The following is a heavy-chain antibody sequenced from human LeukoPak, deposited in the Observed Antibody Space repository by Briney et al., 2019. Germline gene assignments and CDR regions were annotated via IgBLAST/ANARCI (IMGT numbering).Heavy chain of an antibody. D-gene: IGHD6-13*01. CDR3: ARRGSVGSSWNRPAFDI. CDR2: IYPGDSDT. J-gene: IGHJ3*02. V-gene: IGHV5-51*01. Sequence: GESLKISCKGSGYSFTSYWIGWVRQMPGKGLEWMGIIYPGDSDTRYSPSFQGQVTISADKSISTAYLQWSSLKASDTAMYYCARRGSVGSSWNRPAFDIWGQGTMVTVSS. CDR1: GYSFTSYW.